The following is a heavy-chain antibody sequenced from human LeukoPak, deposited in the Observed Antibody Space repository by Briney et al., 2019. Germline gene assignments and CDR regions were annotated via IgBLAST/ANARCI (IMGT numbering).Heavy chain of an antibody. J-gene: IGHJ5*02. CDR1: GFTFSSYR. Sequence: NPGGSLRLSCAASGFTFSSYRMNWVRQAPGKGLEWVSSISSSSSYIYYADSVKGRFTISRDNAKNSLYLQMNSLRAEDTAVYYCARTPHSSSSDYTNWFDPWGQGTLVTVSS. CDR2: ISSSSSYI. V-gene: IGHV3-21*01. D-gene: IGHD6-6*01. CDR3: ARTPHSSSSDYTNWFDP.